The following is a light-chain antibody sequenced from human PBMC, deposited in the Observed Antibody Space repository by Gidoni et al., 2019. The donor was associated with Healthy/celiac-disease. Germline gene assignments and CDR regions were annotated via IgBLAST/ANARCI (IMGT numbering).Light chain of an antibody. J-gene: IGKJ2*04. CDR2: KAS. CDR3: QQYNSYLCS. CDR1: QSISSW. V-gene: IGKV1-5*03. Sequence: DLQMTQSPSTLSASVGDRVTITCRASQSISSWLAWYQQKPGKAPKLLIYKASSLESGIPSRFSGSGSGTEFTLTISSLQPDDFATYYCQQYNSYLCSFGQGTKLEIK.